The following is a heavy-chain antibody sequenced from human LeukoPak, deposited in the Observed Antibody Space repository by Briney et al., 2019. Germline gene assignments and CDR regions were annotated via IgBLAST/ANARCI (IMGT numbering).Heavy chain of an antibody. CDR2: MSPNSGDT. D-gene: IGHD7-27*01. Sequence: ASVKVSFKGSGYTFTKYDFKWGGQATGQRPEWMGWMSPNSGDTGYAQKFQDRVTMTRNTSISTAYMELSSLRSDDTAVYYCARGPPNWGYDYWGPGTLVTVSS. J-gene: IGHJ4*02. V-gene: IGHV1-8*01. CDR1: GYTFTKYD. CDR3: ARGPPNWGYDY.